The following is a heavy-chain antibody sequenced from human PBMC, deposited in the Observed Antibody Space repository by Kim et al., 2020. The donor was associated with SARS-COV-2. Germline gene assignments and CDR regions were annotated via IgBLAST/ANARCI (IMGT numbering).Heavy chain of an antibody. V-gene: IGHV3-23*01. J-gene: IGHJ5*02. Sequence: GGSLRLSCAASGFTFSSYAMSWVRKAPGKGLEWVSGISGSGTSTYYADSVKGRFTISRDNSKNTLYLQMNSLRAEDTAVYYCAKGGGFRVVSWFDPWGQGTLVTVSS. CDR3: AKGGGFRVVSWFDP. CDR2: ISGSGTST. D-gene: IGHD3-3*01. CDR1: GFTFSSYA.